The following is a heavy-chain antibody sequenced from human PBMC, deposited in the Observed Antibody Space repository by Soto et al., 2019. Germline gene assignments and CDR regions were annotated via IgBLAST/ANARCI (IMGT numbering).Heavy chain of an antibody. Sequence: SVKVSCKTSGYTFTGYHMHWVRQAPGQGLEWMGWINPNSGGTNYAQKFQGWVTMTRDTSISTAYMELSRLRSDDTAVYYCARGKPWLGSSTDYWGQGTLVTVSS. CDR1: GYTFTGYH. J-gene: IGHJ4*02. V-gene: IGHV1-2*04. D-gene: IGHD6-13*01. CDR3: ARGKPWLGSSTDY. CDR2: INPNSGGT.